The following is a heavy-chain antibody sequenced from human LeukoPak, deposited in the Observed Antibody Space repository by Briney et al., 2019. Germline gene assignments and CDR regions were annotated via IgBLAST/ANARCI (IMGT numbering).Heavy chain of an antibody. D-gene: IGHD2-2*01. Sequence: GESLKISCKGSGYSFTNYWIGWVRQTPGKGLEWMGIIYPGDSNTRYSPSFQGQVTISADKSITTAYLQWSTLKASDTAMFYCARGPYCSSINCYSPYYYYYMDVWGRGTTVTVS. CDR3: ARGPYCSSINCYSPYYYYYMDV. J-gene: IGHJ6*03. CDR2: IYPGDSNT. V-gene: IGHV5-51*01. CDR1: GYSFTNYW.